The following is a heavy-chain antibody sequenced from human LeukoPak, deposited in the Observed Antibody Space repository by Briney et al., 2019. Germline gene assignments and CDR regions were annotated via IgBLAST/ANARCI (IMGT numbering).Heavy chain of an antibody. CDR2: ISVSGDKR. CDR1: GFTFSSYA. CDR3: AKDRWDLQYAFDV. Sequence: PGGSLRLSCAASGFTFSSYAMSWVRQLPGRGLEWVSGISVSGDKRDYADSVKGRFIISRDDSKNMLYLQMDSLRAEDTAVFYCAKDRWDLQYAFDVWGQGTGVTVSS. D-gene: IGHD1-26*01. J-gene: IGHJ3*01. V-gene: IGHV3-23*01.